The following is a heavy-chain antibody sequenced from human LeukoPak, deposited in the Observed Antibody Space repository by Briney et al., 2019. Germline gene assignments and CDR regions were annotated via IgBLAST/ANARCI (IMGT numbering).Heavy chain of an antibody. Sequence: PGGSLRLSCAASGFSFSSYSMNWVRQAPGKGLEWVSHITGRSSTIHYADSVKGRFTISRDNAKNSLYLQMNSLRDDDTALYYCAMTYYYGSGSYFFPDHWGQGTLVTVSS. D-gene: IGHD3-10*01. CDR1: GFSFSSYS. CDR2: ITGRSSTI. V-gene: IGHV3-48*02. J-gene: IGHJ4*02. CDR3: AMTYYYGSGSYFFPDH.